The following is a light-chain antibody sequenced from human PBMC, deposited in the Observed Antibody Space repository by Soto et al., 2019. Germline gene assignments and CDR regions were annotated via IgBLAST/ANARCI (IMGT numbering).Light chain of an antibody. CDR1: ISDVGAFNF. J-gene: IGLJ1*01. CDR3: KSYTTSSTLV. V-gene: IGLV2-14*01. Sequence: QYALTQAASVSGSPGQSITIACTGTISDVGAFNFVSWYQQHPGKAPKLIIYEVTNRPSGVSNRFSGSKSGNTASLTISGLQAEDEADFYCKSYTTSSTLVFGTGTKVTVL. CDR2: EVT.